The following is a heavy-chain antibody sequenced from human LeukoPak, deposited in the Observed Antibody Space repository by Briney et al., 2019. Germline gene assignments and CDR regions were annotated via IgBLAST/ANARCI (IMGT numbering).Heavy chain of an antibody. V-gene: IGHV1-2*02. CDR2: INPNSGGT. CDR1: GYTFTGYY. CDR3: ARVPIGGCGVFDY. Sequence: GASVKVSCKASGYTFTGYYMHWVRQAPGQGLEWMGWINPNSGGTNYAQKFQGRVTMTRDTSISTAYMELSRLRSDDTAVYYCARVPIGGCGVFDYWGQGTLVTVSS. J-gene: IGHJ4*02. D-gene: IGHD3-10*01.